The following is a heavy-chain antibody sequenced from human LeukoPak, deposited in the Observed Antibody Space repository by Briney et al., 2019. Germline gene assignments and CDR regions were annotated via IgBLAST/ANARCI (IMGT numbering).Heavy chain of an antibody. V-gene: IGHV3-23*01. CDR3: AKDDWWMGYCSGGSCYPLGY. J-gene: IGHJ4*02. Sequence: GXSLRLSCAASGFTFSSYAMSWVRQAPGKGLEWVSAISGSGGSTYYADSVKGRFTISRDNSKNTLYLQMNSLRAEDTAVYYCAKDDWWMGYCSGGSCYPLGYWGQGTLVTVSS. CDR1: GFTFSSYA. CDR2: ISGSGGST. D-gene: IGHD2-15*01.